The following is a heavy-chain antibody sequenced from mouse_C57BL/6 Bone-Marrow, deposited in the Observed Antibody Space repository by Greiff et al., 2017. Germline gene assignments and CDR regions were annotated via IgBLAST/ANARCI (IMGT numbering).Heavy chain of an antibody. CDR2: IDPSGSYT. J-gene: IGHJ2*01. Sequence: QVQLQQPGAELVMPGASVKLSCKASGYTFTSYWMHWVKQRPGQGLEWIGEIDPSGSYTNYNQQFKGKSTLTVDKSSSTAYMQLSSLTSEDSAVYDCASDLMITTVVATDYWGQGTTLTVSS. CDR1: GYTFTSYW. V-gene: IGHV1-69*01. D-gene: IGHD1-1*01. CDR3: ASDLMITTVVATDY.